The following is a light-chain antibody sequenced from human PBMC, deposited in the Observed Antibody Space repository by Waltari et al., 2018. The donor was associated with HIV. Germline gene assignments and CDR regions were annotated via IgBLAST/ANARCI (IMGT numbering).Light chain of an antibody. CDR2: GAS. J-gene: IGKJ5*01. CDR3: QQLSTYPIT. V-gene: IGKV1-9*01. CDR1: EDIDNY. Sequence: DIQLTKSPSFLSASVGDRVTITCRASEDIDNYLAWYQQRPGKAPKLQIYGASTLQSGVPSRFSGSGSGTEFTLTISSLQPEDFATYFCQQLSTYPITFGQGTRLEIK.